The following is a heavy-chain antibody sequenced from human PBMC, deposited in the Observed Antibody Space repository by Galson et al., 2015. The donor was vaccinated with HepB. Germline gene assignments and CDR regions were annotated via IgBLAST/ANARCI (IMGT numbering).Heavy chain of an antibody. CDR2: INPSGGST. J-gene: IGHJ6*02. CDR1: GYTFTSYY. Sequence: SVKVSCKASGYTFTSYYMHWVRQAPGQGLEWMGIINPSGGSTSYAQKFRGRVTMTRDTSTSTVYMELSSLRSEDTAVYYCARESIVVVVAAAPPGQRGRTQTGMDVWGQGTTVTVSS. V-gene: IGHV1-46*01. CDR3: ARESIVVVVAAAPPGQRGRTQTGMDV. D-gene: IGHD2-15*01.